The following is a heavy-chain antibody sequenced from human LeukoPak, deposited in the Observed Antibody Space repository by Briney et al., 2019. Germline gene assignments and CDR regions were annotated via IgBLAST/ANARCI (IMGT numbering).Heavy chain of an antibody. D-gene: IGHD6-13*01. CDR3: AHRWQQLFDY. Sequence: TLSLTCTVSGGSISSGDYYWSWIRQPPGKALEWLALIYWDDDKRYSPSLKSRLTITKDTSKNQVVLTMTNMDPVDTATYYCAHRWQQLFDYWGQGTLVTVSS. J-gene: IGHJ4*02. V-gene: IGHV2-5*08. CDR2: IYWDDDK. CDR1: GGSISSGDYY.